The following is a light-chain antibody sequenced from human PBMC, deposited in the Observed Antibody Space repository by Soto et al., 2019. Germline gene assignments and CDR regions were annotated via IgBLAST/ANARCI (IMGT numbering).Light chain of an antibody. CDR3: QQYNNWPQT. V-gene: IGKV3-15*01. J-gene: IGKJ2*01. Sequence: EIVMTQSPATLSVSPGARVTLSCRASQSVSSNLAWYQQKPGQAPRLLISGASTRATGIPARFSGSGSGTEFTLTISSLQSEDFAGYYCQQYNNWPQTVGQGTKLEIK. CDR2: GAS. CDR1: QSVSSN.